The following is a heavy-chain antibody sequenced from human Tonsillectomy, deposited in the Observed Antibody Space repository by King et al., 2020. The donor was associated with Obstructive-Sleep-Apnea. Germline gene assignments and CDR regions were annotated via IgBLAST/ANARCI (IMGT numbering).Heavy chain of an antibody. Sequence: QLVQSGAEVKKPGASVKVSCQASGYTFNSYGFTCVREAPGQGLGCMGWISTSNDDRSYAQRFQGKLTMTTETSTSTAYLYMWSLTSDDTSIYYCARVNREVGATDLDDWGQGTLVTVSS. J-gene: IGHJ4*02. D-gene: IGHD1-26*01. V-gene: IGHV1-18*01. CDR3: ARVNREVGATDLDD. CDR1: GYTFNSYG. CDR2: ISTSNDDR.